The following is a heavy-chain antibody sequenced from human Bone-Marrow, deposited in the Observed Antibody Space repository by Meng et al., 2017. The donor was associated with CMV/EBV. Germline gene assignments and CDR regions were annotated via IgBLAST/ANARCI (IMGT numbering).Heavy chain of an antibody. CDR1: GGTFSSYA. Sequence: SGGTFSSYAISWVRQAPGQGLEWMGGIIPIFGTANYAQKFQGRVTITTDESTSTAYMELSSLRSEDTAVYYCARDDRNYGDYVATYWGQGTLVTVSS. V-gene: IGHV1-69*05. J-gene: IGHJ4*02. D-gene: IGHD4-17*01. CDR2: IIPIFGTA. CDR3: ARDDRNYGDYVATY.